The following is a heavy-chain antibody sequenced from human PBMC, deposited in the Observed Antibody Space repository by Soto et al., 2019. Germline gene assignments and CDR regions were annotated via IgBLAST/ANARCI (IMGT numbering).Heavy chain of an antibody. J-gene: IGHJ4*02. CDR2: INRDGSVT. D-gene: IGHD2-15*01. CDR3: VKESRSGGSW. Sequence: EVRLVESGGGLVQPGGSLRLSCVASGFTFIDSWMTWVRQVPGKGLEWVANINRDGSVTNYVDSMGGRFTISRDNARSLVCLHMTSLRTEDTAIYHCVKESRSGGSWWGQGSLVTVSS. CDR1: GFTFIDSW. V-gene: IGHV3-7*01.